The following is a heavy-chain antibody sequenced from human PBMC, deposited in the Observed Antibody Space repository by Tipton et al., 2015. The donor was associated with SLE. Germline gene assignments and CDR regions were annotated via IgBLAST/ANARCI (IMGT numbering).Heavy chain of an antibody. CDR2: ISSSGSTI. CDR3: ARALDYYDSSGYYYNY. Sequence: SLRLSCAASGFTFSDYYMSWIRQAPGKGLEWVSYISSSGSTIYYADSVKGRFTISRDNAKNSLYLRMNSLRAEDTAVYYCARALDYYDSSGYYYNYWGQGTLVTVSS. J-gene: IGHJ4*02. CDR1: GFTFSDYY. V-gene: IGHV3-11*04. D-gene: IGHD3-22*01.